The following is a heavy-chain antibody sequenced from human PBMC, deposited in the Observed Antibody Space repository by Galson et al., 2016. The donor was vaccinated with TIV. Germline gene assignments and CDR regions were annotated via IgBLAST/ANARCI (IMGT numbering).Heavy chain of an antibody. Sequence: SLRLSCAVSGFTFSNYAMVWVRQTPEKGLEWVAAISDGGNTYHLDSVKGRLTISIDNSKNQVYLQMSSLRDEDTGVYHGAKGSVASCSGPVCYPLDYWGQGTLVTVSS. D-gene: IGHD2-15*01. CDR1: GFTFSNYA. CDR3: AKGSVASCSGPVCYPLDY. CDR2: ISDGGNT. V-gene: IGHV3-23*01. J-gene: IGHJ4*02.